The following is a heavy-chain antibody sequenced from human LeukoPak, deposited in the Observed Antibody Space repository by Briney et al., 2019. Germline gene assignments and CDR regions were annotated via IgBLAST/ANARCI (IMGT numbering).Heavy chain of an antibody. CDR2: INHSGST. CDR3: ARGLWFGDENPPYFDY. V-gene: IGHV4-34*01. D-gene: IGHD3-10*01. Sequence: SATLSLTCAVYGGSFSAYYWSWIRQPPGKGLEWIGEINHSGSTNYNPSLKSRVTISVDTSKNQFSLKLSSVTAADTALYYCARGLWFGDENPPYFDYWGQGTLVTVSS. CDR1: GGSFSAYY. J-gene: IGHJ4*02.